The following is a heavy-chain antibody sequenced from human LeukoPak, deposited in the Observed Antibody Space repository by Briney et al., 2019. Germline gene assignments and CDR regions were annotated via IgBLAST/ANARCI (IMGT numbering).Heavy chain of an antibody. CDR2: IGSSGGTT. D-gene: IGHD5-18*01. CDR1: GFTFSNYG. J-gene: IGHJ4*02. CDR3: AIPRGSTYLYYFDY. Sequence: GGSLRLSCAASGFTFSNYGMSWVRQAPGKGLEWVSVIGSSGGTTYYTDSVKGRFTMSRDNSKNTLYLQMNSLRAEDTAVYYCAIPRGSTYLYYFDYWGQGTLVTVSS. V-gene: IGHV3-23*01.